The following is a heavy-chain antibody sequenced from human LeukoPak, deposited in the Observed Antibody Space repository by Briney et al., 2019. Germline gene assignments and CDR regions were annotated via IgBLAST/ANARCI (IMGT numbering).Heavy chain of an antibody. V-gene: IGHV3-15*04. D-gene: IGHD3-22*01. CDR3: ITGIRSGYYVY. Sequence: GGSLRLSCAASGFTFSHAWMSWVRQAPGKGLEWIGRIVSNTEGGTRDYAAPVRGRFTISRDDSKNTLYLQMNSLKTEDTAVYHCITGIRSGYYVYWGQGTLVTVSS. J-gene: IGHJ4*02. CDR1: GFTFSHAW. CDR2: IVSNTEGGTR.